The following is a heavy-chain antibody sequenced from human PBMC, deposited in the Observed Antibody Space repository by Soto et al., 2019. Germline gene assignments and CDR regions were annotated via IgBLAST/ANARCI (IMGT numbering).Heavy chain of an antibody. Sequence: QVQLVQSGAEVKEPGASVKVSCKASGYTFTSYGISWVRQAPGQGLERMGWISAYNGNTNYAQKLQGRVTMTTDTSTSTAYMELRSLRSDDTAVYYCARDPGSCSSTSCSGAYYYYGMDVWGQGTTVTVSS. D-gene: IGHD2-2*01. CDR1: GYTFTSYG. CDR2: ISAYNGNT. J-gene: IGHJ6*02. CDR3: ARDPGSCSSTSCSGAYYYYGMDV. V-gene: IGHV1-18*01.